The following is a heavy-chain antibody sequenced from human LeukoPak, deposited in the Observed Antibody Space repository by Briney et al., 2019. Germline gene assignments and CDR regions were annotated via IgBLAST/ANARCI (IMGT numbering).Heavy chain of an antibody. CDR3: ARVNIVGATTAWFDP. J-gene: IGHJ5*02. Sequence: PGGSLRLSCAASGFTFSSYSMNWVRQAPGKGLEWVSSISSSSSYIYYADSVKGRFTISRDNAKNSLYLQMNSLRAEDTAVYYCARVNIVGATTAWFDPWGQGTLVTVSS. V-gene: IGHV3-21*04. D-gene: IGHD1-26*01. CDR1: GFTFSSYS. CDR2: ISSSSSYI.